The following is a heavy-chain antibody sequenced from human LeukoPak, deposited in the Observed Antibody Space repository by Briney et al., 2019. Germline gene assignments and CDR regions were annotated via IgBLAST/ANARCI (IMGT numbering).Heavy chain of an antibody. Sequence: GGSLRLSCAASGFTFSSYWMSWVRQAPGKGLEWVANIKQDGSEKYYVDSVKGRFTISRDNAKNSLYLQMNSLRAEDTAVYYCARDSSGWWRYYYYGMDVWRQGTTVTVSS. CDR2: IKQDGSEK. CDR1: GFTFSSYW. J-gene: IGHJ6*02. D-gene: IGHD6-19*01. CDR3: ARDSSGWWRYYYYGMDV. V-gene: IGHV3-7*01.